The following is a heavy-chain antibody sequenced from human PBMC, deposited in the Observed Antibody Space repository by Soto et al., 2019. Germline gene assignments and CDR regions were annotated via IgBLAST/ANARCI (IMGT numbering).Heavy chain of an antibody. CDR3: ARDKITGLFDY. Sequence: SETLSLTCAFYGWSLSGYYWTWIRQPPGTGLEWIGEINHSGSTNYNPSLKSRVTISVDTSKNQFSLKLTSVTAADTAVYYCARDKITGLFDYWGQGTQVTVSS. D-gene: IGHD2-8*02. CDR2: INHSGST. CDR1: GWSLSGYY. J-gene: IGHJ4*02. V-gene: IGHV4-34*01.